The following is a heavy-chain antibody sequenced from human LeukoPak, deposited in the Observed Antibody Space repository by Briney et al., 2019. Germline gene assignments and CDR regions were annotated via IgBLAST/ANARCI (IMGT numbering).Heavy chain of an antibody. Sequence: GGSLRLSCAASGFTFSNYWMLWVRQAPAKGLESVSRINNDGTVTTYADSVKGRFTVSRDNADNTMFLQMNSVRDEDTAVYYCATKQWLAPPPDSWGQGTPVTVSS. CDR3: ATKQWLAPPPDS. CDR1: GFTFSNYW. D-gene: IGHD6-19*01. CDR2: INNDGTVT. J-gene: IGHJ4*02. V-gene: IGHV3-74*01.